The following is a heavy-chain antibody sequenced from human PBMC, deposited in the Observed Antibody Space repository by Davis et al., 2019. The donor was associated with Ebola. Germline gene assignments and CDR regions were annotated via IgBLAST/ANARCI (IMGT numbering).Heavy chain of an antibody. Sequence: GESLKISCAASRFTFSNYGMHWVCQAPGKGLEWVAVISFDGSNKYYADFVKGRFIVSRDNSNNTLYLQISSLRAGGTAVYYCAKPSYRLGDSYYAMDVWGEGTTVTVSS. CDR1: RFTFSNYG. D-gene: IGHD1-26*01. CDR3: AKPSYRLGDSYYAMDV. CDR2: ISFDGSNK. V-gene: IGHV3-30*18. J-gene: IGHJ6*04.